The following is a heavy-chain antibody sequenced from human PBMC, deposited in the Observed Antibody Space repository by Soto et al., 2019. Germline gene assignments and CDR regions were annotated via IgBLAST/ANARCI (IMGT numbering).Heavy chain of an antibody. CDR2: ISYDGSNK. CDR1: GFTFSSYA. Sequence: QVPLVESGGGVVQPGRSLRLSCAASGFTFSSYAMHWVRQAPGKGLEWVAVISYDGSNKYYADSVKGRFTISRDNSKNTLYLQMNSLRAEDTAVYYCARDRGLRSPYYYGMDVWGQGTTVTVSS. J-gene: IGHJ6*02. V-gene: IGHV3-30-3*01. CDR3: ARDRGLRSPYYYGMDV. D-gene: IGHD3-3*01.